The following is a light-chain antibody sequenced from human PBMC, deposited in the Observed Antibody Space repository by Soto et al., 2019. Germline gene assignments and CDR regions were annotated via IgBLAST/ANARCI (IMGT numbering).Light chain of an antibody. CDR3: MQALQTPWT. J-gene: IGKJ1*01. V-gene: IGKV2-28*01. CDR1: QSLLHSNGYNY. Sequence: DILMTQSPLSLPVTPGDPSSISCRSSQSLLHSNGYNYLDWYLQKPGQSPQLLIYLGSNRASGVPDRFSGSGSGTDFTLKISRVEAEDVGVYYCMQALQTPWTFGQGTKVDIK. CDR2: LGS.